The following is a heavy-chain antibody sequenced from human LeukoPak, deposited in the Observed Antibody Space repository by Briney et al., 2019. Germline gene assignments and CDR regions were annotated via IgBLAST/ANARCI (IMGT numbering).Heavy chain of an antibody. J-gene: IGHJ5*01. V-gene: IGHV1-2*02. Sequence: WASVKVSCKASGYTFTDYFIHWVRQAPGQGLEWMGWISPNIGDASYAQKFQDRVTMTRDRSINTAYMELSRLTSDDTAVYYCARMALDGGDSIGFDSWGQGTLVTVSS. CDR3: ARMALDGGDSIGFDS. CDR1: GYTFTDYF. CDR2: ISPNIGDA. D-gene: IGHD2-21*02.